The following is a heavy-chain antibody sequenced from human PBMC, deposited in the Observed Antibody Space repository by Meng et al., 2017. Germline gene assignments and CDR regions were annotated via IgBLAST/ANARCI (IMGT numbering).Heavy chain of an antibody. V-gene: IGHV3-53*04. D-gene: IGHD6-13*01. CDR3: AGDLVLSSSWDPYYYYGMDV. Sequence: GESLKISCAASGFTVRSNYMSWVRQAPGQGLEWVSAIYSGGSTYYADSVKGRFTISRHNSKNTLYLQMNSLIAEDTAVYHCAGDLVLSSSWDPYYYYGMDVWGQGTTVTVSS. CDR1: GFTVRSNY. J-gene: IGHJ6*02. CDR2: IYSGGST.